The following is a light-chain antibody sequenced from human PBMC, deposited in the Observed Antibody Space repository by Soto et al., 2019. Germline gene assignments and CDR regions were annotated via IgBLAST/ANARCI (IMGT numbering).Light chain of an antibody. CDR1: SSDIGDYDY. CDR2: EVS. J-gene: IGLJ1*01. V-gene: IGLV2-14*01. Sequence: QSALTQPASVSGSPGQSITISCTGSSSDIGDYDYVSWYQQHPGKAPKVLISEVSNRPSGVSNRFSGSKSGNMASLTISGLQAEDEADYYCNSYATGNTRVCGTGTKVT. CDR3: NSYATGNTRV.